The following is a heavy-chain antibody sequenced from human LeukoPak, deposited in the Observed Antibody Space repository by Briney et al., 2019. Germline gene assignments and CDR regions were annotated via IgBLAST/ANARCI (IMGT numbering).Heavy chain of an antibody. D-gene: IGHD1-1*01. CDR3: ARGKPFYNWTERINWFDP. Sequence: PSETLSLTCTVSGGSISSSSYYWGWIRQPPGKGLEWIGEINHSGSTNYNPSLKSRVTISVDTSKNQFSLKLSSVTAADTAVYYCARGKPFYNWTERINWFDPWGQGTLVTVSS. CDR2: INHSGST. CDR1: GGSISSSSYY. V-gene: IGHV4-39*07. J-gene: IGHJ5*02.